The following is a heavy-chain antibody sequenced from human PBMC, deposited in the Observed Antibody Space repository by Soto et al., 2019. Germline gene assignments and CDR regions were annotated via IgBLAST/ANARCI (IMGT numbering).Heavy chain of an antibody. Sequence: PGGSLRLSCAASGFDFSDYPMSWVRQAPGKGLEWVSAISGSGGSTYYADSVKGRFTISRDNSKNTLYLQMNSLRAEDTAVYYCAKDRCSSTSCYFYYYYYGMDVWGQGTTVTVSS. CDR3: AKDRCSSTSCYFYYYYYGMDV. J-gene: IGHJ6*02. D-gene: IGHD2-2*01. CDR2: ISGSGGST. V-gene: IGHV3-23*01. CDR1: GFDFSDYP.